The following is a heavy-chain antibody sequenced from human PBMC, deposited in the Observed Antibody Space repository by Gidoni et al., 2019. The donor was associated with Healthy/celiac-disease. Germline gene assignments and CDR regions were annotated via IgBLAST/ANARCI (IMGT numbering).Heavy chain of an antibody. V-gene: IGHV3-23*01. CDR2: ISGSGGST. CDR3: TKESGRSYPVEAFGI. CDR1: GFTFSRYA. Sequence: EVQLLESGGGWVQRGESLGLSCAASGFTFSRYAMGWVRQAPGKGLEWVSAISGSGGSTYYADSVKGRFTISRDNSKNTLYLQMNILRAEDTAVYYCTKESGRSYPVEAFGIWGQGTMVTVSS. J-gene: IGHJ3*02. D-gene: IGHD1-26*01.